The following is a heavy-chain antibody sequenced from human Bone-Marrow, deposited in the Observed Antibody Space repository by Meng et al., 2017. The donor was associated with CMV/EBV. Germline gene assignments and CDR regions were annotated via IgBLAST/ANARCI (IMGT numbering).Heavy chain of an antibody. J-gene: IGHJ5*02. D-gene: IGHD2-2*01. CDR1: GFTFSSYA. Sequence: GESLKISCAASGFTFSSYAMNWVRQAPGKGLEWVSGISGSGGSTYDADSVKGRFTISRDNSKNTLYLQMNSLRAEDTAVYYCAKDSSDSVVVPAYGQPFTAGNWFDPWGQGTLVTVSS. CDR3: AKDSSDSVVVPAYGQPFTAGNWFDP. CDR2: ISGSGGST. V-gene: IGHV3-23*01.